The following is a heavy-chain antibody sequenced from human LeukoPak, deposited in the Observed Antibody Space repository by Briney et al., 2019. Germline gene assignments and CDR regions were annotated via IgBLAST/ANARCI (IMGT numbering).Heavy chain of an antibody. D-gene: IGHD1-26*01. CDR2: INWNGGDK. J-gene: IGHJ4*02. CDR3: ARSPEWDPKQLGFKYFDY. Sequence: PGGSLRLSCAASGFSFHGDGMSWVRQAPGKGLEWVSGINWNGGDKRYADSVRGRFTISRDNAKNSVYLHMNSLRGEDTALYYCARSPEWDPKQLGFKYFDYWGQGTLVTVSS. CDR1: GFSFHGDG. V-gene: IGHV3-20*04.